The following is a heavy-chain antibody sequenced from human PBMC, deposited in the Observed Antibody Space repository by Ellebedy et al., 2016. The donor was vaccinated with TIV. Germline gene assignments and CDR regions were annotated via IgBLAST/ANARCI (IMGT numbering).Heavy chain of an antibody. V-gene: IGHV1-8*01. D-gene: IGHD5-18*01. J-gene: IGHJ6*03. Sequence: ASVKVSXKASGYTFTSYDIHWVRQAPGQGLEWMGWVNPNSGYTGYAQMFQCRVTMTRNTSINTAYMELRSLRSDDTAVYYCGTPMVGDFSYYYMDVWGKGTTVTVSS. CDR1: GYTFTSYD. CDR3: GTPMVGDFSYYYMDV. CDR2: VNPNSGYT.